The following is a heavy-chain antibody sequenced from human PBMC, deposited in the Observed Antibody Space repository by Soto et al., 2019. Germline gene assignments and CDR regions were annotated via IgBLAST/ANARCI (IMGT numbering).Heavy chain of an antibody. Sequence: GGSLRLSCAASGFTFSDLYMDWVRQAPGKGLEWVAAISGSGGSTYYADSVKGRFTISRDNSKNTLYLQMNSLRAEDTAVYYCAKDSYFGGPRYWGQGTLVTVSS. J-gene: IGHJ4*02. CDR3: AKDSYFGGPRY. V-gene: IGHV3-23*01. D-gene: IGHD3-3*01. CDR1: GFTFSDLY. CDR2: ISGSGGST.